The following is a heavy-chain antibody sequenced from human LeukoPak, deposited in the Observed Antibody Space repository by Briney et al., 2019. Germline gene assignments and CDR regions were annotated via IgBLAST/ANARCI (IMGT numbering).Heavy chain of an antibody. Sequence: GGSLRLSCAASGFTFSSYSMNWVRQAPGKGLEWVSVIYSGGSTYYADSVKGRFTISRDNSKNTLYLQMNSLRAEDTAVYYCASPHGSRTEREVFFWGQGTLVTVSS. V-gene: IGHV3-53*01. J-gene: IGHJ4*02. CDR3: ASPHGSRTEREVFF. CDR2: IYSGGST. CDR1: GFTFSSYS. D-gene: IGHD6-13*01.